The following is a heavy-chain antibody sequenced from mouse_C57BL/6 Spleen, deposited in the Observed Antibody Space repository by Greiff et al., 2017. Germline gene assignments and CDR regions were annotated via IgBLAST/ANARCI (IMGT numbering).Heavy chain of an antibody. J-gene: IGHJ4*01. CDR3: ARPGYSRDYAMDY. CDR2: ISSGSSTI. V-gene: IGHV5-17*01. CDR1: GFTFSDYG. Sequence: EVQRVESGGGLVKPGGSLKLSCAASGFTFSDYGMHWVRQAPEKGLEWVAYISSGSSTIYYADTVKGRVTISRDNAKNTLFLQITSLRSEDTAMYYCARPGYSRDYAMDYWGKGTSVTVSS. D-gene: IGHD2-5*01.